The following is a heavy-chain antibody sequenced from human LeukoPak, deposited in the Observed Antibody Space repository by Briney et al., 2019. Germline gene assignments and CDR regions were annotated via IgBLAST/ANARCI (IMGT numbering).Heavy chain of an antibody. J-gene: IGHJ3*02. CDR1: GFIFSSYW. CDR2: IKTDGSST. V-gene: IGHV3-74*01. Sequence: GGSLRLSCAASGFIFSSYWMHWVRQGPGKGLVWVSRIKTDGSSTSYADSVKGRFTISRDNAKNTLYLQVNSLRAEDTAVYYCARDRVTGEAFDIWGQGTMVTVSS. D-gene: IGHD1-20*01. CDR3: ARDRVTGEAFDI.